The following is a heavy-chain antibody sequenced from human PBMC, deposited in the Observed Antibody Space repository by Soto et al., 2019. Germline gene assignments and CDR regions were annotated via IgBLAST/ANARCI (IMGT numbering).Heavy chain of an antibody. CDR2: ISGSGGST. Sequence: PGGSLRLSCAASGFTFSSYAMSWVRQAPGKGLEWVSAISGSGGSTYYADSVKGRFTISRDNSKNTLYLQMNSLRAEDTAVYYCAKDVWQWLAPAVPDAFDIWGQGTMVTVSS. CDR3: AKDVWQWLAPAVPDAFDI. CDR1: GFTFSSYA. J-gene: IGHJ3*02. V-gene: IGHV3-23*01. D-gene: IGHD6-19*01.